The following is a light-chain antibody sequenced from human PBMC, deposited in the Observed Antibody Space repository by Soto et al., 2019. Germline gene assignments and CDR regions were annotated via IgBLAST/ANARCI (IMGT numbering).Light chain of an antibody. CDR2: DVS. Sequence: QSALTQPASVSGSPGQSIAISCTGTNGDIGGYNYVSWYQQHPGKAPKLLIYDVSNRPSGVSNRFSGSESGNMASLTISGLQAEDEADYYCSSYTSSNTWVFGGGTKLTVL. V-gene: IGLV2-14*01. CDR3: SSYTSSNTWV. CDR1: NGDIGGYNY. J-gene: IGLJ3*02.